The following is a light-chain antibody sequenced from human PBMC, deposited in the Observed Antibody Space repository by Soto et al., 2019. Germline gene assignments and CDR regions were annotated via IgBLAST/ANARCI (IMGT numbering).Light chain of an antibody. V-gene: IGLV1-40*01. CDR1: SSNIGAGYD. J-gene: IGLJ3*02. CDR3: QSYDSSLSGHWV. Sequence: QSVLTQLPSVSGAPGQRVTISCTGSSSNIGAGYDVHWYQQLPGTAPKLLIYGNSNRPSGVPDRFSGSKSGTSASLAITGLQAEDEADYYCQSYDSSLSGHWVFGGGTKVTVL. CDR2: GNS.